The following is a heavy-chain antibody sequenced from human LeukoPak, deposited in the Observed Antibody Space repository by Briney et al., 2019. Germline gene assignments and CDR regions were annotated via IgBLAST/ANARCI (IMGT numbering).Heavy chain of an antibody. J-gene: IGHJ5*02. CDR3: ARREVPSSASWFDP. CDR1: GGSFSGYY. D-gene: IGHD3-22*01. Sequence: PSEALSLTCAVYGGSFSGYYWSWIRQPPGKGLEWIGEINHSGSTNYNPSLESRVTISVDTSKNQFSLKLSSVTAADTAVYYCARREVPSSASWFDPWGQGTLVTVSS. CDR2: INHSGST. V-gene: IGHV4-34*01.